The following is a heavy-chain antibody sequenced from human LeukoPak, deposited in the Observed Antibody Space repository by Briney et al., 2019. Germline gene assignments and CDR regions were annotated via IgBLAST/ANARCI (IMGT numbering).Heavy chain of an antibody. CDR2: INQDGSEE. J-gene: IGHJ4*02. CDR3: ARATMVRGVTIDY. V-gene: IGHV3-7*01. D-gene: IGHD3-10*01. Sequence: GGSLRLSCAASGFTFSSYSMNWVRQAPGQGLEWVANINQDGSEEYYVDFVKGRFTISRDNAMNSLYLQMNSLRAEDTAVYYCARATMVRGVTIDYWGQGTLVTVSS. CDR1: GFTFSSYS.